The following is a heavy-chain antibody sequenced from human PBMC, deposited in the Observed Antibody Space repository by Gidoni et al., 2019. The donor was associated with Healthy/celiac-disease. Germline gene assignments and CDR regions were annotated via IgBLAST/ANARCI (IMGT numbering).Heavy chain of an antibody. D-gene: IGHD2-21*02. V-gene: IGHV1-18*01. CDR1: GYTFSSYG. J-gene: IGHJ4*02. Sequence: HVQLVQSGAEAQQPGASVKVYCKASGYTFSSYGTRWVRQAPGQGLEWMGWISAYNGNTNYAQKLQGRVTMTTDTSTSTAYMELRSLRSDDTAVYYCARAGVVVTAIPLFDYWGQGTLVTVSS. CDR3: ARAGVVVTAIPLFDY. CDR2: ISAYNGNT.